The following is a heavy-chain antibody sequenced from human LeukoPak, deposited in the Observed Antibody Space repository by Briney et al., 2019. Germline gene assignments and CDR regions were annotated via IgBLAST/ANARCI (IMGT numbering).Heavy chain of an antibody. V-gene: IGHV4-59*01. Sequence: SETLSLTCIVSDGSINNYYWSWLRQSPGKGLEWIGFISYSGSTKHNPSLKSRVTMSLDTSKNQFSLKLSSVSAADTAVYYCARYREGAITGFDYWGQGTLVTVSS. CDR1: DGSINNYY. D-gene: IGHD1-26*01. J-gene: IGHJ4*02. CDR3: ARYREGAITGFDY. CDR2: ISYSGST.